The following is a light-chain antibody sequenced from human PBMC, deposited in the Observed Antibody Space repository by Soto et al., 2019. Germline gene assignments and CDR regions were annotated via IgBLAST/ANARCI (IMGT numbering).Light chain of an antibody. CDR2: WAS. J-gene: IGKJ4*01. CDR1: QSVLYSSNNKNY. CDR3: QQYYSTPLLT. V-gene: IGKV4-1*01. Sequence: DIVMTQSPDSLAVSLGERATINCKSSQSVLYSSNNKNYLAWYQQKPGQPPKLLIYWASTRESGVPDRFSGXXXXXXXXXXXSXLQAEDVAVYYCQQYYSTPLLTFGGGTKVEIK.